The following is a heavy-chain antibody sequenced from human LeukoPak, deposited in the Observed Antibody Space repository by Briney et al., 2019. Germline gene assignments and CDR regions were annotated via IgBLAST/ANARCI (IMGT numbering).Heavy chain of an antibody. D-gene: IGHD3-9*01. V-gene: IGHV3-30*04. Sequence: GGSLRLSCAASGFTFSSYAMHWVRQAPGKGLEWVAVISYDGSNKYYADSVNGRFTISRDNSKNTLYLQMNSLRGEDTAVYYCARFEGYYDILTGYGYFDYWGQGTLVTVSS. CDR1: GFTFSSYA. J-gene: IGHJ4*02. CDR3: ARFEGYYDILTGYGYFDY. CDR2: ISYDGSNK.